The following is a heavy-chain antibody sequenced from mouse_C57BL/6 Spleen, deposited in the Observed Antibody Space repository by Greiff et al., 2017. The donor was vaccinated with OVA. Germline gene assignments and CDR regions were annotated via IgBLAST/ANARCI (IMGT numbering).Heavy chain of an antibody. CDR2: IWSDGST. CDR3: ARSGYGNCFDY. J-gene: IGHJ2*01. D-gene: IGHD2-10*02. CDR1: GFSLTSYG. V-gene: IGHV2-6*03. Sequence: VTLMESGPGLVAPSQSLSITCTVSGFSLTSYGVHWVRQPPGKGLEWLVVIWSDGSTTYNPALKSRMSISKDNSKIQVFLKMNSLQTDDTAMYYCARSGYGNCFDYWGQGTTLTVSS.